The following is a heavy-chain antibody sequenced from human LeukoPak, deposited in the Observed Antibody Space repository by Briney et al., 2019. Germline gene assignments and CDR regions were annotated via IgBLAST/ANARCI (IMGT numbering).Heavy chain of an antibody. V-gene: IGHV4-34*01. CDR2: INRGGNT. CDR3: ASGLGSGSYYHY. J-gene: IGHJ4*02. D-gene: IGHD3-10*01. Sequence: TSETLSLTCAIYGGSSSGNYWSWVRQPPGKGLEWIGEINRGGNTNYNPSLKSRVTISVDTSKNQFSLKLTSVTAADTAVYYCASGLGSGSYYHYWGQGTLVTVSS. CDR1: GGSSSGNY.